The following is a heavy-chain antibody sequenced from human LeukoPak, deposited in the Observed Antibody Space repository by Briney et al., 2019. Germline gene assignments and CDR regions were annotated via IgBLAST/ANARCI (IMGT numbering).Heavy chain of an antibody. V-gene: IGHV1-69*06. D-gene: IGHD4-17*01. CDR1: GGTFSSYA. J-gene: IGHJ3*02. CDR2: IIPIFGTA. Sequence: SVKVSCKASGGTFSSYAISWVRQAPGQGLEWMGGIIPIFGTANYAQKFRGRVTITADKSTSTAYMELSSLRSEDTAVYYCARERRGDYVAFDIWGQGTMVTVSS. CDR3: ARERRGDYVAFDI.